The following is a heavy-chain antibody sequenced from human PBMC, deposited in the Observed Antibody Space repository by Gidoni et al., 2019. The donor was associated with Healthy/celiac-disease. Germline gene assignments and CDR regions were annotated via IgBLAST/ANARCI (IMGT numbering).Heavy chain of an antibody. CDR2: IYYSWST. Sequence: QLQLQESGPGLVKPSETLSLTCTVSGGSISSSSYYWCWIRQPPGKGLEWIGSIYYSWSTYYNPSLKSRVTISVDTSKNQFSLKLSSVTAADTAVYYCATRGDKVDTAMVINWGQGTLVTVSS. CDR3: ATRGDKVDTAMVIN. CDR1: GGSISSSSYY. D-gene: IGHD5-18*01. V-gene: IGHV4-39*01. J-gene: IGHJ4*02.